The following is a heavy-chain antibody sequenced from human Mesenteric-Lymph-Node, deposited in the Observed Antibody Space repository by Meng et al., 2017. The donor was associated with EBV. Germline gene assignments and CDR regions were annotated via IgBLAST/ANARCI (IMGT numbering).Heavy chain of an antibody. CDR3: ARDGYSGYDRIDY. CDR2: ISPYSGNT. D-gene: IGHD5-12*01. V-gene: IGHV1-18*01. CDR1: GYSFSNYG. Sequence: QGQLVQSGPEVKRPGASMKVSCKTSGYSFSNYGINWVRQAPGQGLEWMGWISPYSGNTNYAQRLQGRVTLTTDTSTSTAYMELRSLRSDDTAVYYCARDGYSGYDRIDYWGQGTLVTVSS. J-gene: IGHJ4*02.